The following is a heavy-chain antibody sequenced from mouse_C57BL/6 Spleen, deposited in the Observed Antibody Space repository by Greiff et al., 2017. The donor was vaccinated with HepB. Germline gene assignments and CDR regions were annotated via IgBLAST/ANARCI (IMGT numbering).Heavy chain of an antibody. CDR3: TRVVTTVVAWYFDV. CDR2: ISSGGDYI. CDR1: GFTFSSYA. J-gene: IGHJ1*03. D-gene: IGHD1-1*01. V-gene: IGHV5-9-1*02. Sequence: DVQLQESGEGLVKPGGSLKLSCAASGFTFSSYAMSWVRQTPEKRLEWVAYISSGGDYIYYADTVKGRFTISRDNARNTLYLQMSSLKSEDTAMYYCTRVVTTVVAWYFDVWGTGTTVTVSS.